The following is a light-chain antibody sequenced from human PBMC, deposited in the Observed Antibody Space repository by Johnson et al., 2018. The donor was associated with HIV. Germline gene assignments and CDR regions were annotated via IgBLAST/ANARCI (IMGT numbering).Light chain of an antibody. CDR1: SSNIGNNY. CDR3: GTWDSVHYV. V-gene: IGLV1-51*02. CDR2: EDN. Sequence: QSVMTQPPSVSATPGQKVTISCSGSSSNIGNNYVSWYQQVPGTAPKLLIYEDNKRPSGIPDRFSGSKSGTSATLGITGLQTGDEADYYCGTWDSVHYVFGTGTKVTVL. J-gene: IGLJ1*01.